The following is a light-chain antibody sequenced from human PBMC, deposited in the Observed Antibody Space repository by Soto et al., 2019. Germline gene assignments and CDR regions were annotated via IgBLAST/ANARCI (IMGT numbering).Light chain of an antibody. CDR2: AAS. J-gene: IGKJ1*01. Sequence: DIPMTQSPSSLSASVGDRVTITCRASQGISNYLAWYQQKLGKVPKLLIYAASTLQSGVPSRFSGSGSGTDFTLTISSLQPEDVATYYCQKYNSALQTFGQGTKVEIK. CDR3: QKYNSALQT. V-gene: IGKV1-27*01. CDR1: QGISNY.